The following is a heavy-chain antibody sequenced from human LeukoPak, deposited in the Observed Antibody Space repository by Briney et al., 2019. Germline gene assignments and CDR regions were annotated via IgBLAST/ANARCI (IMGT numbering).Heavy chain of an antibody. D-gene: IGHD2-21*01. V-gene: IGHV3-64*01. CDR3: AXXXXXXXXXVXIAYXXYYMDV. J-gene: IGHJ6*03. Sequence: GGSLRLSCAASGSSFSTYAMHWVRQAPGKGLEYVSGISVSGRNTYYANSVKGRFTVSRDNSKNTLYLQMGGLRAEDTSVYCCAXXXXXXXXXVXIAYXXYYMDVWGKGTTVTVSS. CDR1: GSSFSTYA. CDR2: ISVSGRNT.